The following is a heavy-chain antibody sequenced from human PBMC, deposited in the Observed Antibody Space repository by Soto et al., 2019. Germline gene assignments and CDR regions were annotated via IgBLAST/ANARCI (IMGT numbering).Heavy chain of an antibody. CDR1: GGSFSGYY. CDR2: INHSGST. Sequence: QVQLQQWGAGLLKPSETLSLTCAVYGGSFSGYYWSWIRQPPGKGLEWIGEINHSGSTNYNPSLKSRVTISVDTSKNQFSLKLSSATAADTAVYYCARATGHDAFDIWGQGTMVTVSS. CDR3: ARATGHDAFDI. D-gene: IGHD2-8*02. J-gene: IGHJ3*02. V-gene: IGHV4-34*01.